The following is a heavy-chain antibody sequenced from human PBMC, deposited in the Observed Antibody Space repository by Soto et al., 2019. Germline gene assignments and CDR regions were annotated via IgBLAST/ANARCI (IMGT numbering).Heavy chain of an antibody. J-gene: IGHJ4*02. V-gene: IGHV1-18*01. D-gene: IGHD3-22*01. CDR2: ISTYNGNT. Sequence: QVQLVQSGAEVKKPGASVKVSCKASGYTFTTYGMSWVRQAPGQGLDWMGWISTYNGNTKYAEWLQGRVTMTTDTTTSTAYMELRSLTSDDTAVYYCARGPTDYYDNSGNYFLDYWGQGTLVTVSS. CDR3: ARGPTDYYDNSGNYFLDY. CDR1: GYTFTTYG.